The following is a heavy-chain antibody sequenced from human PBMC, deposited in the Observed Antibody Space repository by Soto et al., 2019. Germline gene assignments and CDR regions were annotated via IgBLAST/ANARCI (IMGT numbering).Heavy chain of an antibody. Sequence: PGASVKVSCKASGYTFTSYDINWVRQATGQGLEWMGWMNPNSGNTGYAQKFQGRVTMTRNTSISTAYMELSSLRSEDTAVYYCAREIYCGGDCYPRRIVAFDIWGQGTMVTVSS. CDR2: MNPNSGNT. CDR1: GYTFTSYD. D-gene: IGHD2-21*02. CDR3: AREIYCGGDCYPRRIVAFDI. J-gene: IGHJ3*02. V-gene: IGHV1-8*01.